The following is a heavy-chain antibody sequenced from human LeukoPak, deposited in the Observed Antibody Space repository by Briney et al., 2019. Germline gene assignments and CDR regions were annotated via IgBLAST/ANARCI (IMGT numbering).Heavy chain of an antibody. CDR1: GFIFDDYA. V-gene: IGHV3-9*01. J-gene: IGHJ3*02. CDR3: AKGVRITMVRGAFDI. D-gene: IGHD3-10*01. Sequence: GGSLRLSCTGSGFIFDDYAMHWVRQAPGKGLEWVSGISWNSGSIGYADSVKGRFTISRDNAKNSLYLQMNSLRAEDTALYYCAKGVRITMVRGAFDIWGQGTMVTVSS. CDR2: ISWNSGSI.